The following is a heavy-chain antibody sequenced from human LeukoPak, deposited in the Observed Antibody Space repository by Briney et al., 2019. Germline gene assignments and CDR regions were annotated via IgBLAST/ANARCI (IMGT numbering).Heavy chain of an antibody. J-gene: IGHJ4*02. CDR3: ARDGVATIFTFDY. V-gene: IGHV3-30*04. CDR2: ISYDGSNK. Sequence: GGSLRLSCAASGFIFSSYAMHWVRQAPGEGLEWVAVISYDGSNKYYADSVKGRFTISRDNSKNTLYLQMNSLRAEDTAVYYCARDGVATIFTFDYWGQGTLVTVSS. D-gene: IGHD5-12*01. CDR1: GFIFSSYA.